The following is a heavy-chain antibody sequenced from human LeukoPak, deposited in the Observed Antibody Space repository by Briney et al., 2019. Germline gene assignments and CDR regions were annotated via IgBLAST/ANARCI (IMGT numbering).Heavy chain of an antibody. V-gene: IGHV4-34*01. Sequence: SETLSLTCAVYGGSFSGYYWSWMRPPPAKGLAGIGEINHSGCTNYNPSLKSRVTISVDTSKNQFSLKLSSVTAADTAVYYCARGALIVVVPAAMRGLKGFDPWGQGTLVTVSS. CDR2: INHSGCT. CDR1: GGSFSGYY. D-gene: IGHD2-2*01. J-gene: IGHJ5*02. CDR3: ARGALIVVVPAAMRGLKGFDP.